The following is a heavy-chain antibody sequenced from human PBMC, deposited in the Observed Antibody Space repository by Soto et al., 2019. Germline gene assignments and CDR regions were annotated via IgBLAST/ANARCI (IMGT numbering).Heavy chain of an antibody. CDR2: ISVSGGST. D-gene: IGHD5-18*01. CDR1: GFTFRNYV. Sequence: PGGSLRLSCTASGFTFRNYVMSWVRQAPGRGLEWVSAISVSGGSTFYADSVKGRFIISRDNSKNTLYLQLNSLRPEDTAVYYCARRDGYSFDYWGQGTLVNVSS. V-gene: IGHV3-23*01. CDR3: ARRDGYSFDY. J-gene: IGHJ4*02.